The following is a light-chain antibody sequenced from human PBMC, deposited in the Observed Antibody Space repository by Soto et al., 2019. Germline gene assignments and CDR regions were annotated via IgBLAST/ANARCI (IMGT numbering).Light chain of an antibody. Sequence: QSVLTQPASLSGSPGQSITISCTGNSSDVGGYNYVSWYQQHPGKAPKLMIYDVSNRPSGLSNRFSGSKSGNTASLTISGLQAEDEADYYCSSYTSSSTRVFGTGTKVTVL. CDR3: SSYTSSSTRV. CDR2: DVS. V-gene: IGLV2-14*01. CDR1: SSDVGGYNY. J-gene: IGLJ1*01.